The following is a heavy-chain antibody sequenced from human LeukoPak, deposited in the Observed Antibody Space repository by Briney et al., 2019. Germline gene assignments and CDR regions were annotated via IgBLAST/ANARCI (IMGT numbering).Heavy chain of an antibody. Sequence: ASAKVSCKASGYTFTDYYLHWVRQAPGQGLEWMGWLNPNSGGTNFAQNFQGRVTMTRDTSITTAYMELSTLRSDDTAVYYCARYCPTSCNAGDTFDIWGQGTVVTVS. CDR3: ARYCPTSCNAGDTFDI. CDR1: GYTFTDYY. J-gene: IGHJ3*02. V-gene: IGHV1-2*02. D-gene: IGHD2/OR15-2a*01. CDR2: LNPNSGGT.